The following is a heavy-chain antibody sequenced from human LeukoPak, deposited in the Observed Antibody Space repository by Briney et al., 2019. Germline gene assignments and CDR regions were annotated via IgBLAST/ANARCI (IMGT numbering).Heavy chain of an antibody. CDR1: GFTPSSYE. V-gene: IGHV3-48*03. Sequence: QPGGSLRLSCAASGFTPSSYEMNWVRQAPGKGLEWISYISRSGTATLYTDSVKGRFTISRDNSKNTLYLQMNSLRVEDTAVYFCARAGSSWVLDYWGQGTLVTVSS. J-gene: IGHJ4*02. CDR2: ISRSGTAT. CDR3: ARAGSSWVLDY. D-gene: IGHD6-13*01.